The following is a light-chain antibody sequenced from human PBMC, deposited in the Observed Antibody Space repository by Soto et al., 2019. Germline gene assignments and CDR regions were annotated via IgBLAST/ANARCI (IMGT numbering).Light chain of an antibody. CDR2: ADS. CDR1: SSDVGSYNL. Sequence: QSALTQPASVSGSPGQSITISCTGTSSDVGSYNLVSWYQQHPGKVPKLMIFADSKRPSGVSNRVSGSKSGNTASLTISGLQAEDEADYYCCSYAGNSTWVFGGGTKLTVL. CDR3: CSYAGNSTWV. J-gene: IGLJ3*02. V-gene: IGLV2-23*01.